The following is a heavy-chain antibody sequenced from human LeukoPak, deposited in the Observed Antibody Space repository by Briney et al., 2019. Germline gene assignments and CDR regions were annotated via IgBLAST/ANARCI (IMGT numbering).Heavy chain of an antibody. Sequence: GGSLRLSCAASGFTLSRYWMSWVRQAPGKGLEWVANIKQEGGEKYYVDSVRGRFTISRDNAKNSLDLQLNSLRAEDTALYYCARGGAGPIVVVVAATIDYWGQGTLVTVSS. CDR1: GFTLSRYW. V-gene: IGHV3-7*03. CDR2: IKQEGGEK. CDR3: ARGGAGPIVVVVAATIDY. D-gene: IGHD2-15*01. J-gene: IGHJ4*02.